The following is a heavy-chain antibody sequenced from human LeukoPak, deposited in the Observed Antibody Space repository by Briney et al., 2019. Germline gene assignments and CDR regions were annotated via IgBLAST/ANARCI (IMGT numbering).Heavy chain of an antibody. D-gene: IGHD6-13*01. J-gene: IGHJ4*02. CDR1: GFTVSSNH. CDR2: IYSGGST. V-gene: IGHV3-53*01. Sequence: GGSLRLSCAASGFTVSSNHMSWVRQAPGKGLEWVSVIYSGGSTYYADSVKGRFTISRDNSKNTLYLQMNSLRAEHTAVYYCASHSSSWYGFDHWGQGTLVTVSS. CDR3: ASHSSSWYGFDH.